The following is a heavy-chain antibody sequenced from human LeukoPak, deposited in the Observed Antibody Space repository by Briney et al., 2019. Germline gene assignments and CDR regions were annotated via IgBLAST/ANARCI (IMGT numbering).Heavy chain of an antibody. CDR1: GFTFSSYA. J-gene: IGHJ5*02. V-gene: IGHV3-23*01. D-gene: IGHD1-26*01. CDR3: AKQEGVGATNWFDP. Sequence: GGSLRLSCAASGFTFSSYAMSWVRQSPGKGLEWVSAISCTGGSTYYADTVKGRFTISRDTSKNTLYLQMNTLRDEDTAVYYCAKQEGVGATNWFDPWGQGTLVTVSS. CDR2: ISCTGGST.